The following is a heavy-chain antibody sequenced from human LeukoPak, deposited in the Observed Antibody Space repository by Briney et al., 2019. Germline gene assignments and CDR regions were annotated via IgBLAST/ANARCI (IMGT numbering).Heavy chain of an antibody. J-gene: IGHJ4*02. CDR3: ARDQTPSMYDSSGYYIN. Sequence: SVKVSCKASGGTFSSYAISWVRQAPGQGLEWMGGIIPIFGTANYAQKFQGRVTITADESTSTAYMELSSLRSEDTAVYYCARDQTPSMYDSSGYYINWGQGTLVTVSS. V-gene: IGHV1-69*13. CDR2: IIPIFGTA. CDR1: GGTFSSYA. D-gene: IGHD3-22*01.